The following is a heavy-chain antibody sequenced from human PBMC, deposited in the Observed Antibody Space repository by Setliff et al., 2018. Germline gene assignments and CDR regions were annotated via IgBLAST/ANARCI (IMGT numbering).Heavy chain of an antibody. CDR2: IYTNGAT. V-gene: IGHV4-61*09. Sequence: SETLSLTCTVSGASLSSGSYYWSWIRQSAGKGLEWIGHIYTNGATSYSPSLKSRVSISADTSKNVLSLRLTSVTAADTAVYYCAKEYVVISFVRNSHQHYGMDVWGPETTVTVSS. CDR3: AKEYVVISFVRNSHQHYGMDV. D-gene: IGHD2-21*01. J-gene: IGHJ6*02. CDR1: GASLSSGSYY.